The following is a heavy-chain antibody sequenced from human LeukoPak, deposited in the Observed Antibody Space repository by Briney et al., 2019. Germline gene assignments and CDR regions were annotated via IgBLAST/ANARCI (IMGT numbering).Heavy chain of an antibody. D-gene: IGHD3-22*01. V-gene: IGHV4-59*01. CDR3: ARARDYYESSGYSY. Sequence: SETLSLTCTVSGGSIISYYWSWIRQPPGKGLEWIGYIYYSGSTNYNPSLKSRVSISVDTSKNQLSLQLSSVTAADTAVYYCARARDYYESSGYSYWGQGTLVTVSS. CDR2: IYYSGST. CDR1: GGSIISYY. J-gene: IGHJ4*02.